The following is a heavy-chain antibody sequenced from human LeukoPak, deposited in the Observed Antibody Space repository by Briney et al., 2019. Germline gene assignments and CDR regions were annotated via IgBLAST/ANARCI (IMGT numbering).Heavy chain of an antibody. D-gene: IGHD6-19*01. CDR1: GYSFSSYW. Sequence: GEPLKISCKGSGYSFSSYWIAWVRQMPGKGLEWMGLIYPGDSDTRYNPSFQGQVIISADKSIRTAYLQWSSLKASDSAMYYCARTSGHFDYWGQGTLVTVSS. V-gene: IGHV5-51*01. CDR3: ARTSGHFDY. J-gene: IGHJ4*02. CDR2: IYPGDSDT.